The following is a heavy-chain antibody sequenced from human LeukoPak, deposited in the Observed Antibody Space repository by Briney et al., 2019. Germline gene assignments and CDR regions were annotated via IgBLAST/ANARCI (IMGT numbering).Heavy chain of an antibody. CDR1: GFTFSSYA. CDR3: SKDLTSDFGGEFDP. V-gene: IGHV3-30-3*01. CDR2: ISYDGSNK. D-gene: IGHD3-10*01. Sequence: PGGSLRLSCAASGFTFSSYAMHWVRQAPGKGLEWVAVISYDGSNKYYADSVKGRFTISRDNSKSTLYLQMNSLRAEDTAVYYCSKDLTSDFGGEFDPWGQGTLVTVSS. J-gene: IGHJ5*02.